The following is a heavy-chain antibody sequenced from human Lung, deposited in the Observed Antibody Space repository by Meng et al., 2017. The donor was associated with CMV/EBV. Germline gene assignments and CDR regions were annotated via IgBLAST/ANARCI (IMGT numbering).Heavy chain of an antibody. CDR3: ARVGAYCGGDCYHPR. J-gene: IGHJ4*02. CDR2: IYHSGST. Sequence: QGERQESGAGLVQRSGTLPLTGAVSGSSLSSRNWWSWVRQPPGKGLEWIGEIYHSGSTNYNPSLKSRVTIPVDESKNQFSLRLSSVTAADTAVYYCARVGAYCGGDCYHPRWGQGTLVTVSS. CDR1: GSSLSSRNW. V-gene: IGHV4-4*02. D-gene: IGHD2-21*02.